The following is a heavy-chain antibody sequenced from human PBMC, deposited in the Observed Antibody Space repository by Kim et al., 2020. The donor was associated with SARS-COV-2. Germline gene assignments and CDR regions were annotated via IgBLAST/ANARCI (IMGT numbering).Heavy chain of an antibody. J-gene: IGHJ4*02. CDR3: AREAYSSSWYYFDY. D-gene: IGHD6-13*01. V-gene: IGHV4-59*01. Sequence: NPSLKSRVTISVDPSKNQFPLKLSSVTAADTAVYYCAREAYSSSWYYFDYWGQGTLVTVSS.